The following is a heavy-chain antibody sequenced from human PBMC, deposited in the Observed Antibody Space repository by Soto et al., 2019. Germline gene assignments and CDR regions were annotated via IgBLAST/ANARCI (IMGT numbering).Heavy chain of an antibody. CDR3: AGRYGYCFDY. V-gene: IGHV4-30-2*01. CDR1: GDTISTGGYT. CDR2: TYHSGNP. Sequence: SETLSLTCDVSGDTISTGGYTWAWIRQPPGKALEWIGHTYHSGNPYYNPSLKSRVIISVDRSKNQFSLKLSSVTAADTAVYYCAGRYGYCFDYWGQGTLVTVSS. J-gene: IGHJ4*02. D-gene: IGHD2-2*03.